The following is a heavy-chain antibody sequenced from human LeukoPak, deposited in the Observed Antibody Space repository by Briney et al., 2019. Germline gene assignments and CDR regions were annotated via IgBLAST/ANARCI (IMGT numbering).Heavy chain of an antibody. D-gene: IGHD6-19*01. V-gene: IGHV4-34*01. Sequence: EPSETLSLTCAVSGVPFSNYYWSWVRQSPRQGLEWIGEINHSGYTNYGPSLKSRVTMSIDTSKNQFSLKLTSVTAADAGVYYCTRAVAGHPDWGQGTLVTVSS. CDR2: INHSGYT. CDR3: TRAVAGHPD. J-gene: IGHJ4*02. CDR1: GVPFSNYY.